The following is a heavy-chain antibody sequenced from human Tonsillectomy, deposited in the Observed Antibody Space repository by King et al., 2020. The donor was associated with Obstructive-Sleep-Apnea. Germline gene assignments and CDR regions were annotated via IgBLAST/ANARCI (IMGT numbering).Heavy chain of an antibody. D-gene: IGHD1-26*01. J-gene: IGHJ4*02. Sequence: VQLVESGGGVVQPGRSLRLSCAASGFTFSSYAMHWVRQAPGKGLEWVAVISYDGSNKYYADSVKGRFTISRDNSKNTLYLQMNSLRAEDTAVYYCARDGVAGATWWGHFDYWGQGTLVTVSS. CDR2: ISYDGSNK. CDR1: GFTFSSYA. V-gene: IGHV3-30*04. CDR3: ARDGVAGATWWGHFDY.